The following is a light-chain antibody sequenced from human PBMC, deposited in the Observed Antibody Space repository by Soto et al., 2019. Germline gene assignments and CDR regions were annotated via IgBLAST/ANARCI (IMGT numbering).Light chain of an antibody. CDR2: GAS. Sequence: EIGLTQSPGTLSLSPGERATLSCRASQSVSSSYLAWYQQKPGQAPRLLIYGASSRSTGIPDRFSGSGSGTDFTLTISRLGPEDFAVYYCQQYGSSPLTFGGGTKVEIK. J-gene: IGKJ4*02. CDR3: QQYGSSPLT. V-gene: IGKV3-20*01. CDR1: QSVSSSY.